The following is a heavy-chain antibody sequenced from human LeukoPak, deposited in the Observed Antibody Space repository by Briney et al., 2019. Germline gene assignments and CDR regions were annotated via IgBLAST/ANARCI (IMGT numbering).Heavy chain of an antibody. D-gene: IGHD5-12*01. CDR1: GFTFTNYA. CDR2: ISVDNGNT. CDR3: ARDSWARAYDIDY. J-gene: IGHJ4*02. V-gene: IGHV1-18*01. Sequence: ASVKVSCKASGFTFTNYAISWVRQAPGQGLEWLAWISVDNGNTNYIRNLQGRVTLTTDTSTSTAYMELRNLRSDDTAVYYCARDSWARAYDIDYWGQGTLVTVSS.